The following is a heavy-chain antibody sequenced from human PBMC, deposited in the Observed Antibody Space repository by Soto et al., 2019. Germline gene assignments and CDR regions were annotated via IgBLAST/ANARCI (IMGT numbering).Heavy chain of an antibody. V-gene: IGHV3-64*01. CDR2: INSNGGST. Sequence: EVPLVESGGGLVQPGGSLRLSCAASGFTFSSYAMHWVRQAPGKGLEYVSTINSNGGSTYYANSVKGRFTISRDNSKNTLYLQMGSLRAEDMAVYYCARAGSYYFDYWGQGTLVTVSS. D-gene: IGHD1-26*01. CDR3: ARAGSYYFDY. J-gene: IGHJ4*02. CDR1: GFTFSSYA.